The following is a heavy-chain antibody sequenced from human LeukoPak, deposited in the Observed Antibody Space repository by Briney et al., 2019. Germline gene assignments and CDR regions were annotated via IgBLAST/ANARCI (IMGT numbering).Heavy chain of an antibody. V-gene: IGHV3-23*01. CDR1: GFTFSSYA. CDR2: ISGSGGST. J-gene: IGHJ4*02. D-gene: IGHD6-6*01. Sequence: GGSLRLSCVVSGFTFSSYAMSWVRQAPGKGLEWVSAISGSGGSTYYADSVKGRFTISRDNSKNTLYLQMNSLRAEDTAVYYCAKDQEYSSSWTFDYWGQGTLVTVSS. CDR3: AKDQEYSSSWTFDY.